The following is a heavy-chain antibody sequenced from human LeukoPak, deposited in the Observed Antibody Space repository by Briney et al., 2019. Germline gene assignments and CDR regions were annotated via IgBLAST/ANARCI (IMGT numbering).Heavy chain of an antibody. CDR1: GGTFSSYA. Sequence: GASVKVSCKASGGTFSSYAISWVRQAPGQGLEWMGRIIPILGIANYAQKLQGRVTMTTDTSMSTAYMELRSLRSDDTAVYYCARTYSSSWLNEDYWGQGTLVTVSS. D-gene: IGHD6-13*01. V-gene: IGHV1-69*04. CDR2: IIPILGIA. J-gene: IGHJ4*02. CDR3: ARTYSSSWLNEDY.